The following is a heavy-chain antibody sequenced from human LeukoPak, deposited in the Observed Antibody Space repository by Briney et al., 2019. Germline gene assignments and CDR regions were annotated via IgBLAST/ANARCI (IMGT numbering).Heavy chain of an antibody. CDR2: IWYDGSNK. Sequence: GRSLRLSCAASGFTFSSYGMHWVRHAPGKGREWVAVIWYDGSNKYYADSVKGRFTISRGNSKNTLYLQMNSLRAEDTAVYYCARDLPSDTAMALDYWGQGTLVTVSS. J-gene: IGHJ4*02. CDR3: ARDLPSDTAMALDY. V-gene: IGHV3-33*01. CDR1: GFTFSSYG. D-gene: IGHD5-18*01.